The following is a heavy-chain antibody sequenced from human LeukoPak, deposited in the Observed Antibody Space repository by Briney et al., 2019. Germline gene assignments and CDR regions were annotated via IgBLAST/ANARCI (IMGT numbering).Heavy chain of an antibody. Sequence: ASVKVSCKASGYTFTSYGITWVRQAPRQGLEWMGWITPYNGKTSYAQKLQGRVTMATDTSTSTAYMELRSLRSDDTAVYYCGRDYYGSGRANCDYWGQGTLVTVSS. D-gene: IGHD3-10*01. CDR3: GRDYYGSGRANCDY. CDR2: ITPYNGKT. CDR1: GYTFTSYG. J-gene: IGHJ4*02. V-gene: IGHV1-18*01.